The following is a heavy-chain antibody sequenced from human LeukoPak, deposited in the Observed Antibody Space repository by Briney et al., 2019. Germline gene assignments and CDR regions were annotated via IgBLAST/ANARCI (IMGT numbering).Heavy chain of an antibody. V-gene: IGHV3-30*03. CDR2: ISYDGSNK. CDR1: GFSFSNFG. CDR3: ATQDGYDNSGHYGY. Sequence: GGSLRLSCAASGFSFSNFGMHLVRQAPGKGLEWVAVISYDGSNKYFADSVKGRFTISRDNSKNTLYLQMNSLRAEDTAVYYCATQDGYDNSGHYGYWGQGTLVTVSS. D-gene: IGHD3-22*01. J-gene: IGHJ4*02.